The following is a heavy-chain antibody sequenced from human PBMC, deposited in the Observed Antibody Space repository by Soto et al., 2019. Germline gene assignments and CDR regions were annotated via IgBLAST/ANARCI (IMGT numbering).Heavy chain of an antibody. CDR1: GYTFTKYT. Sequence: GASVKVSCKSSGYTFTKYTMHWVRQVPGQRLEWMGWIHAGNGDTEYSQKFQGRVTITRDTFASITYMDLSSLGSEDTAVYYCARVNNYYDSSGYYAFHYWGQGTLVTVSS. J-gene: IGHJ4*02. CDR2: IHAGNGDT. CDR3: ARVNNYYDSSGYYAFHY. V-gene: IGHV1-3*01. D-gene: IGHD3-22*01.